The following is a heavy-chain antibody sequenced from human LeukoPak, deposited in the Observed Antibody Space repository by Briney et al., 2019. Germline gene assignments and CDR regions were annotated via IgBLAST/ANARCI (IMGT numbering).Heavy chain of an antibody. CDR3: ARSSGWDKFNYYYYYYMDV. CDR2: IYYSGST. CDR1: GGSISSYY. J-gene: IGHJ6*03. Sequence: PSETLSLTCTVSGGSISSYYWSWIRQPPGKGLEWIGYIYYSGSTNYNPSLKSRVTISVDTSKNQFSLKLSSVTAADTAVYYCARSSGWDKFNYYYYYYMDVWGKGTTVTVSS. D-gene: IGHD6-19*01. V-gene: IGHV4-59*01.